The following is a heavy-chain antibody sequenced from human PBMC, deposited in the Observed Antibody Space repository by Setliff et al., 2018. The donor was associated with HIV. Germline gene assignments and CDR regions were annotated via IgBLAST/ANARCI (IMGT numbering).Heavy chain of an antibody. J-gene: IGHJ3*02. V-gene: IGHV4-31*03. Sequence: PSETLSLTCTVSGGSITSGGDSWSWIRQHPGKGLKWIGYTSYSGITYYDPSLKSRLTMSVDTSNNQFSLKLSSATAADTAVYYCARVLGVRRDYYDSSAPLRAAFDIWGQGTMVTVSS. D-gene: IGHD3-22*01. CDR1: GGSITSGGDS. CDR3: ARVLGVRRDYYDSSAPLRAAFDI. CDR2: TSYSGIT.